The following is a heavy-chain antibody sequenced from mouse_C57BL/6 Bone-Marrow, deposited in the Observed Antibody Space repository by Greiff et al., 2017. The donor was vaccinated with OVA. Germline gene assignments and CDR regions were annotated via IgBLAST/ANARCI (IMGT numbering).Heavy chain of an antibody. CDR3: ERPKVNSSVKRYYFAY. D-gene: IGHD1-3*01. J-gene: IGHJ2*01. Sequence: QVQLQQPGTELVKPGASVKLSCKASGYTFTSYWMHWVKQRPGQGLEWIGNINPSDGGTNYNEKFKSKATLTVDKSSSTAYMQLSSLTSEDSAVYYCERPKVNSSVKRYYFAYWGQGTTLTVSS. CDR2: INPSDGGT. V-gene: IGHV1-53*01. CDR1: GYTFTSYW.